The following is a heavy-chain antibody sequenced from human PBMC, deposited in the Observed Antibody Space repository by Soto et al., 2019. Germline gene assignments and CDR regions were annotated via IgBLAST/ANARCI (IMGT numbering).Heavy chain of an antibody. Sequence: GGSLRLSCAASGLTFSSYAMSWVRQAPGKGLEWVSAISGSGGSTYYADSVKGRFTISRDNSKNTLYLQMNSLRAEDTAVYYYAASGIAAAGTSYYYGMDVWGQGTTVTVSS. CDR3: AASGIAAAGTSYYYGMDV. CDR2: ISGSGGST. J-gene: IGHJ6*02. V-gene: IGHV3-23*01. CDR1: GLTFSSYA. D-gene: IGHD6-13*01.